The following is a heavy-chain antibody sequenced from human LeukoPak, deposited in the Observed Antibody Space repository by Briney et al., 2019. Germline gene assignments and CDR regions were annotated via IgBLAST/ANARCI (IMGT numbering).Heavy chain of an antibody. CDR2: ISSSSSYI. CDR1: GFTFSSYS. V-gene: IGHV3-21*04. D-gene: IGHD5-18*01. CDR3: AKSTAMASDAFDI. Sequence: GGSLRLSCAASGFTFSSYSMNWVRQAPGKGLEWVSFISSSSSYIYYADSVKGRFTISRDNAKNSLYLQMNSLRAEDTAVYYCAKSTAMASDAFDIWGQGTMVTVSS. J-gene: IGHJ3*02.